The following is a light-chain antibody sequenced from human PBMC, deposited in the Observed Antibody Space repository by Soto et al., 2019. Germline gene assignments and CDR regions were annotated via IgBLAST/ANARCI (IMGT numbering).Light chain of an antibody. CDR2: GAS. CDR1: QNVNSR. Sequence: EILLTQSPGSLSVFPGERASLSCRASQNVNSRLAWYQQKAGQAPRLLISGASSRATGIPDRFSGSGSGTDFTLTISRLESDDFALYYCQQYAEGTPITFGQGTRLEIK. V-gene: IGKV3-20*01. J-gene: IGKJ5*01. CDR3: QQYAEGTPIT.